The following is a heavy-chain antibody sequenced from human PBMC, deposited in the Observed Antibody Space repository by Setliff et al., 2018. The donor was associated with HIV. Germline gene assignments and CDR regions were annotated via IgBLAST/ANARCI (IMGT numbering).Heavy chain of an antibody. D-gene: IGHD2-15*01. Sequence: KTSETLSLTCTVSGGSISTYYWSWIRQPPGKGLEWIGYIYYSGSTIYNPSLKSRVTISVDTSRNQFSLKLSSVTAADTAVYYCARSRSGSLLVDWFDPWGQGTLVTVSS. CDR1: GGSISTYY. J-gene: IGHJ5*02. V-gene: IGHV4-59*01. CDR3: ARSRSGSLLVDWFDP. CDR2: IYYSGST.